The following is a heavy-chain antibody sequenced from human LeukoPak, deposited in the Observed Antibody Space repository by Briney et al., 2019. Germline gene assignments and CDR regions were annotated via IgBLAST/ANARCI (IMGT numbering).Heavy chain of an antibody. J-gene: IGHJ6*02. V-gene: IGHV3-30*03. D-gene: IGHD4-17*01. CDR2: ISYDGSNK. CDR3: ARVYGDYTNYYYGMDV. CDR1: GFTFSSYG. Sequence: GGSLRLSCAASGFTFSSYGMHWVRQAPGKGLEWVAVISYDGSNKYYADSVKGRFTISRDNSKNTLYLQMNSLRAEDTAVYYCARVYGDYTNYYYGMDVWGQGTTVTVSS.